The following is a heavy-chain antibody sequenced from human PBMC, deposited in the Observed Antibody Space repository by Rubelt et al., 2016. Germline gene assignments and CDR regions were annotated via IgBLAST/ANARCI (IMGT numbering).Heavy chain of an antibody. J-gene: IGHJ4*02. CDR1: GVSFGTSA. V-gene: IGHV1-69*01. Sequence: QVQLVQSGAEVKKPGSPVKVSCKASGVSFGTSAVTWVRQAPGQGLEWMGGIIPIFGPANYAQKFQVGVRVTATEYTSTAYMELDSLSSEDTAVYYCDRDLRGGGEQWLAYYFDYWGQGTLVTVSS. CDR3: DRDLRGGGEQWLAYYFDY. D-gene: IGHD6-19*01. CDR2: IIPIFGPA.